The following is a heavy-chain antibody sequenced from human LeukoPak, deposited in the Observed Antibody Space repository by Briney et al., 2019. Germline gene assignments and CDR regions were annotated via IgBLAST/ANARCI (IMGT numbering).Heavy chain of an antibody. D-gene: IGHD3-10*01. J-gene: IGHJ4*02. Sequence: GGSLRLSCAASGFTFSSYAMSWVRQAPGKGLEWVSAISGSGGSTYYADSVKGRFTISRDNSKNTLYLQMNSLRAEDTAVYYCAKDRATYYYGSGSYIDYWGQGTLVTVSS. CDR2: ISGSGGST. CDR3: AKDRATYYYGSGSYIDY. V-gene: IGHV3-23*01. CDR1: GFTFSSYA.